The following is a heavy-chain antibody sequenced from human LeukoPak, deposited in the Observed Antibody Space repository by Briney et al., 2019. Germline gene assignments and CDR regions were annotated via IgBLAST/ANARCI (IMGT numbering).Heavy chain of an antibody. CDR2: IYYSGST. D-gene: IGHD3-10*01. Sequence: SETLSLTCTVSGGSISSYYWSWIRQPPGKGLEWIGYIYYSGSTNYNPSLKSRVTISVDTSKNQFSLKLSSVTAADTAVYYCARDRGGRPAGFDIWGQGTMVTVSS. CDR3: ARDRGGRPAGFDI. V-gene: IGHV4-59*12. J-gene: IGHJ3*02. CDR1: GGSISSYY.